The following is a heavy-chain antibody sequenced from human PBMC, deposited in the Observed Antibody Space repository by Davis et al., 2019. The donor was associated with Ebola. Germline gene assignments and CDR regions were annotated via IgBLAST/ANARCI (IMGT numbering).Heavy chain of an antibody. V-gene: IGHV4-59*08. J-gene: IGHJ4*02. D-gene: IGHD3-10*02. CDR2: IYYSGNT. CDR3: ARDDVPGLLDS. CDR1: GGSMSRHY. Sequence: SETLSLTCTVSGGSMSRHYWNWIRQSPGKGLEWIGYIYYSGNTNYNPSLKSQFSISIDTSMKQFSLTLTSMTVADSAVYYCARDDVPGLLDSWGLGARVIVSS.